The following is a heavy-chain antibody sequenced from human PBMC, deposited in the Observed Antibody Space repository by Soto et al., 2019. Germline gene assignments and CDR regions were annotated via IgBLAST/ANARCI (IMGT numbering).Heavy chain of an antibody. CDR2: IRSRAEGGTT. CDR1: SFTFSNAW. Sequence: GGSLRLSCAASSFTFSNAWMHWVRQAPGKGLERVGLIRSRAEGGTTDYAAPVKGRFAISRDESKNTLSLQMNSLKIEDTAVYYCTTKTGIAVTGSDYWGQGTLVTVSS. V-gene: IGHV3-15*07. J-gene: IGHJ4*02. D-gene: IGHD6-19*01. CDR3: TTKTGIAVTGSDY.